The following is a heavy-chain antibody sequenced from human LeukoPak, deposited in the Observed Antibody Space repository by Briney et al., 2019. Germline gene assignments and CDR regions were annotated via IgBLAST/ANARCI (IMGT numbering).Heavy chain of an antibody. Sequence: GASVKVSCKASGGTFSSYAISWVRQAPGQGLEWMGGIIPIFGTANYAQKFQGRVTITADESTSTAYMELSSLRSEDTAVYYCARDFFGPAGTGVSFDPWGQGTLVTVSS. D-gene: IGHD6-13*01. V-gene: IGHV1-69*13. CDR1: GGTFSSYA. CDR3: ARDFFGPAGTGVSFDP. J-gene: IGHJ5*02. CDR2: IIPIFGTA.